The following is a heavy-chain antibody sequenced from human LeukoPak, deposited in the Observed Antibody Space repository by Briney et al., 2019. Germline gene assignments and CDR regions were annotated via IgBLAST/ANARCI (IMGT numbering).Heavy chain of an antibody. Sequence: PSETLSLTCTVSGGSISPYYWSRSRQPPGKGLEWIGYIQHSGTTNYNPSLKSRVTISLDTSNSQFSLKLSSVTAADTAVYYCARRGYSGVGNWLDPWGQGTLVTVSS. D-gene: IGHD5-12*01. CDR1: GGSISPYY. CDR2: IQHSGTT. V-gene: IGHV4-59*01. CDR3: ARRGYSGVGNWLDP. J-gene: IGHJ5*02.